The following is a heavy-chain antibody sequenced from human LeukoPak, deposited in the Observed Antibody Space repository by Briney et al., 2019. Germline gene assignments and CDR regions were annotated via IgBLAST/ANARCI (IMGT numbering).Heavy chain of an antibody. J-gene: IGHJ4*02. CDR3: AKDLSKITMIFNIGSDY. CDR1: GFTFSSYA. V-gene: IGHV3-30*02. D-gene: IGHD3-22*01. Sequence: PGGSLRLSCAASGFTFSSYAMSWVRQAPGKGLEWVTINGSNKYYADSVKGRFTISRDNSKNTLYLQMNSLRAEDTAVYYCAKDLSKITMIFNIGSDYWGQGTLVTVSS. CDR2: NGSNK.